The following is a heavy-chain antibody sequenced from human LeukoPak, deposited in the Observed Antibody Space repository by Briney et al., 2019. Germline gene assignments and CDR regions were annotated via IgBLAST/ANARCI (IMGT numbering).Heavy chain of an antibody. CDR3: AGSIAAAGDFDC. Sequence: ASVTVSCKASGYTFTSYGISWVRQAPGQGLEWMGWISAYNGNKNYAQKLQGRVTMTTDTSTSTAYMELRSLRSDDTAVYYCAGSIAAAGDFDCWGQGTLVTVSS. CDR2: ISAYNGNK. J-gene: IGHJ4*02. D-gene: IGHD6-13*01. CDR1: GYTFTSYG. V-gene: IGHV1-18*01.